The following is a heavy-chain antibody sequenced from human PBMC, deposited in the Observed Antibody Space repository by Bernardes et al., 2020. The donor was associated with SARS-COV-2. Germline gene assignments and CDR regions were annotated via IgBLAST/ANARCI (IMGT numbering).Heavy chain of an antibody. J-gene: IGHJ6*02. V-gene: IGHV1-8*02. CDR1: GYTLTSYG. CDR2: ISAYNGNT. CDR3: ARDYSSTEDPTPLIYYYYGMDV. D-gene: IGHD6-13*01. Sequence: ASVKVSCKASGYTLTSYGISWVRQAPGQGLEWMGWISAYNGNTGYAQKFQGRVTMTRNTSISTAYMELSSLRSEDTAVYYCARDYSSTEDPTPLIYYYYGMDVWGQGTTVTVSS.